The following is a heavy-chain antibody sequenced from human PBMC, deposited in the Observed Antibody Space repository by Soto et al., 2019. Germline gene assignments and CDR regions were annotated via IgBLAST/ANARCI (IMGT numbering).Heavy chain of an antibody. CDR1: GGSISSSSYY. J-gene: IGHJ6*02. CDR3: ARDHPRNYYYYGMDV. CDR2: IYYSGST. Sequence: SETLSLTCTVSGGSISSSSYYWGWIRQPPGKGLEWIGSIYYSGSTYYNPSLKSRVTISVDTSKNQFSLKLSSVTAADTVVYYCARDHPRNYYYYGMDVWGQGTTVTVSS. V-gene: IGHV4-39*07.